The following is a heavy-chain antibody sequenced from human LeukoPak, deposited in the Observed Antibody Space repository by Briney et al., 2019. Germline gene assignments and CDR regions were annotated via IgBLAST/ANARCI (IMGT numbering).Heavy chain of an antibody. CDR1: GGTFSSYA. V-gene: IGHV1-69*13. CDR2: IIPIFVTA. Sequence: ASVKVSCKASGGTFSSYAISWVRQAPGQGLEWMGGIIPIFVTANYAQKFQGRVTITADESTSTAYMELSSLRSEDTAVYYCARHCAPLYSNSRIFYYYGMDVWSQGTTVTVSS. J-gene: IGHJ6*02. CDR3: ARHCAPLYSNSRIFYYYGMDV. D-gene: IGHD4-4*01.